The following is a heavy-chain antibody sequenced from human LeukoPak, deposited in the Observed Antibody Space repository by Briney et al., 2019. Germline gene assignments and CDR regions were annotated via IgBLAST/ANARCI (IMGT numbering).Heavy chain of an antibody. J-gene: IGHJ4*02. D-gene: IGHD6-13*01. CDR3: AKLRRHSSSWYYFDY. CDR2: IRSKANSYAT. CDR1: GFTFSGSA. V-gene: IGHV3-73*01. Sequence: PGGSLGLSCAASGFTFSGSAMHWVRQASGKGLEWVGRIRSKANSYATAYAASVKGRFTISRDDSKNTAYLQMNSLKTEDTAVYYCAKLRRHSSSWYYFDYWGQGTLVTVSS.